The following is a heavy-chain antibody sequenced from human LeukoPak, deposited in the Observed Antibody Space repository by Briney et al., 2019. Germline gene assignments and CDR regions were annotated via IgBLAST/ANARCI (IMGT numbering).Heavy chain of an antibody. V-gene: IGHV1-18*01. CDR2: ISAADGDT. D-gene: IGHD2-21*02. CDR1: GYRFTSYG. CDR3: ARVFTAYCGGDCYSDYFDY. Sequence: ASVKVSCKASGYRFTSYGITWVRQAPGQGLEWLGWISAADGDTDYPQKFQDRVTMTTDTSTSTAYMEMRSLRSDDTAVYYCARVFTAYCGGDCYSDYFDYWGQGTLVTVSS. J-gene: IGHJ4*02.